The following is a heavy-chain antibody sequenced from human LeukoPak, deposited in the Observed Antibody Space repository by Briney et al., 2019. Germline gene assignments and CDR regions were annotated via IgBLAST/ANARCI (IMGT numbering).Heavy chain of an antibody. CDR1: GFTFSSYG. J-gene: IGHJ4*02. D-gene: IGHD1-7*01. CDR2: IRYDGSNK. Sequence: GGSLRLSXAASGFTFSSYGMHWVRQTPGKGLEWVAFIRYDGSNKYYADSVKGRFTISRDNSKNTLYLQMNSLRAEDTAVYYCAKEGGTGTRFDYWGQGTLVTVSS. V-gene: IGHV3-30*02. CDR3: AKEGGTGTRFDY.